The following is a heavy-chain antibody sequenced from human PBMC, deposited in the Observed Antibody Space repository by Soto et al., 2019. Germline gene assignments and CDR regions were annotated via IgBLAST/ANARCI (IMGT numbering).Heavy chain of an antibody. V-gene: IGHV3-72*01. Sequence: XGCLGLSCAGCGFSVSDQDIDGVRQAPGKGLEWVGRSRDKPQGYSTAYAASVKGRFTTSRDESKNSAYLQMNSLKTEDTAVYYCVRATYLSDSSGYTRCLDYWRHGTLVTSPQ. CDR3: VRATYLSDSSGYTRCLDY. CDR1: GFSVSDQD. D-gene: IGHD3-22*01. CDR2: SRDKPQGYST. J-gene: IGHJ4*01.